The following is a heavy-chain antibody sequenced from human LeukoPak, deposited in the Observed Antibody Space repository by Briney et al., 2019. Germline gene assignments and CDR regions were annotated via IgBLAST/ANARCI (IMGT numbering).Heavy chain of an antibody. CDR1: GFTFSSYW. J-gene: IGHJ4*02. CDR2: INSNGSST. Sequence: GGSLRLSCAASGFTFSSYWMHWVRQAPGKGLVWVSRINSNGSSTSYADSVKGRFTISRDNAKNTLYLQMNSLRAEDTAVYYCARGNGDYEGGLDYWGQGTLVTVSS. D-gene: IGHD4-17*01. V-gene: IGHV3-74*01. CDR3: ARGNGDYEGGLDY.